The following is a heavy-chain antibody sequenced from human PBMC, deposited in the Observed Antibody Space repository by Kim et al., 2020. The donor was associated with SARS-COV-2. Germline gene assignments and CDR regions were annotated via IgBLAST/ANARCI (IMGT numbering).Heavy chain of an antibody. V-gene: IGHV3-11*06. D-gene: IGHD3-3*01. CDR3: AGGRGGFLEWFVDY. J-gene: IGHJ4*02. Sequence: DSVKGRVTMSRDNAKNSLYLLMNSLRAEDTAVYYCAGGRGGFLEWFVDYWDQGPLVTVSS.